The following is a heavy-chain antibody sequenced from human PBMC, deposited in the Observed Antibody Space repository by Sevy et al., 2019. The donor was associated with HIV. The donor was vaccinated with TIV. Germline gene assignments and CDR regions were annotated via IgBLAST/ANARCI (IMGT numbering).Heavy chain of an antibody. CDR1: GGSISTNNYF. J-gene: IGHJ4*02. V-gene: IGHV4-39*02. CDR2: ISYTGST. CDR3: ARLYIPGKARVFDT. D-gene: IGHD6-6*01. Sequence: SETLSLTCTVSGGSISTNNYFGGWIRQPPGMGLEWIGSISYTGSTYYTPSLKSRVTISLDTSKKHFSLKLSSVTAADTAVYYCARLYIPGKARVFDTWGQGTLVTVSS.